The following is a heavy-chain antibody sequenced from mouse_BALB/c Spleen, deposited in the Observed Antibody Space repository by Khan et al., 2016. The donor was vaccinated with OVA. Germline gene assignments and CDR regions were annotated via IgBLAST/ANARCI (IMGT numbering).Heavy chain of an antibody. Sequence: EVKLLESGPGLVKPSQSLSLTCTVTGYSITSDYAWNWILQFPGNKLEWMGYISSSGSTNYNPALKSRISITRDTSKNQFFLQLNSVTTEDTATYYCARDGSRYNYAMDYWGQGTSVTVSS. CDR3: ARDGSRYNYAMDY. V-gene: IGHV3-2*02. J-gene: IGHJ4*01. D-gene: IGHD2-3*01. CDR1: GYSITSDYA. CDR2: ISSSGST.